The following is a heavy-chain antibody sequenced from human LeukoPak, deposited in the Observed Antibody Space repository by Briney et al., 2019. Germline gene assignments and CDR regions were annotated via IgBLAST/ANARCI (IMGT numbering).Heavy chain of an antibody. J-gene: IGHJ6*03. Sequence: SVKVSCKASGGTFSSYAISWVRQAPGQGLEWMGGIIPIFGTANYAQKFQGRVTITADESTSTAYMELSSLRSEDTAVYYCARVVVPAAILGLDMASSRESYYFYMDVWGKGTTVTVSS. D-gene: IGHD2-2*01. V-gene: IGHV1-69*13. CDR1: GGTFSSYA. CDR3: ARVVVPAAILGLDMASSRESYYFYMDV. CDR2: IIPIFGTA.